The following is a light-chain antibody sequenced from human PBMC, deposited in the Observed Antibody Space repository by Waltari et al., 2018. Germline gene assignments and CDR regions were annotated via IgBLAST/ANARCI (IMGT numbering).Light chain of an antibody. CDR2: KAS. CDR3: QQYNSYLYT. Sequence: DIQMTQSPSHLSASVGDRVTITCRASQSISSWLAWYQQKPGKAPKLLIYKASSLESGVPSRFSGSGSGTEFTLTISSLQPDDFATYYCQQYNSYLYTFGQGTKLEIK. J-gene: IGKJ2*01. CDR1: QSISSW. V-gene: IGKV1-5*03.